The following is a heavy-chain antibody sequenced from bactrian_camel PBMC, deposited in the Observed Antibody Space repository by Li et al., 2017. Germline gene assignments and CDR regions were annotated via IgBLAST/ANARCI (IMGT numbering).Heavy chain of an antibody. V-gene: IGHV3S10*01. Sequence: DVQLVESGGGLVQPGGSLRLSCAASGLTFKNNYMSWVRQAPGKEREGVAVIGTDGSTSYADSVKGRFTISKDNNKNNVYLQMNSLEPDDTAMYYCAADRRFWESYIRSDYVSDFDFWGRGTQVTVS. CDR2: IGTDGST. CDR1: GLTFKNNY. D-gene: IGHD4*01. J-gene: IGHJ6*01. CDR3: AADRRFWESYIRSDYVSDFDF.